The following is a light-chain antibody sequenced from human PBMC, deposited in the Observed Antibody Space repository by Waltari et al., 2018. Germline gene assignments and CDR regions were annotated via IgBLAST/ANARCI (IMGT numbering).Light chain of an antibody. J-gene: IGLJ2*01. CDR2: YDY. CDR1: SSNIGNNG. V-gene: IGLV1-36*01. CDR3: TSWDDSVDSVV. Sequence: QSVLTQPPSVSAAPRQRVTITCSGSSSNIGNNGVNWYQQLPGKAPKLLIYYDYVVPQGVSDRISGATTGTTGSLAISRVQCEDKAYYHGTSWDDSVDSVVYGGGTKVTVL.